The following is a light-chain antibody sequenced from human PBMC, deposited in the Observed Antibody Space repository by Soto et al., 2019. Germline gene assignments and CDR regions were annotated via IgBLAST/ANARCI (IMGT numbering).Light chain of an antibody. V-gene: IGLV2-14*01. Sequence: QSVLTQPASVSGSPGQSITISCTGTSSDVGSYTYVSWYQQHPGKAPKLMIYEVSDRPSGISSRFSGSKSGNTASLTISGLQTEDEADYYCSSYTSSSTLFGTRTKVTVL. CDR2: EVS. CDR3: SSYTSSSTL. CDR1: SSDVGSYTY. J-gene: IGLJ1*01.